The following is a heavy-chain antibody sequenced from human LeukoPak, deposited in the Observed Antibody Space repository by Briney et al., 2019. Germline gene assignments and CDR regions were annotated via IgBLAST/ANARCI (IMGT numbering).Heavy chain of an antibody. CDR3: ARDRCSGGSCYKLPSFDY. Sequence: PGGSLRLSCAASGFTLSSYSMNWVRQAPGKGLEWVSSISSSSSYIYYADSVKGRFTISRDNAKNSLYLQMNSLRAEDTAVYYCARDRCSGGSCYKLPSFDYWGQGTLVTVSS. CDR1: GFTLSSYS. CDR2: ISSSSSYI. D-gene: IGHD2-15*01. V-gene: IGHV3-21*01. J-gene: IGHJ4*02.